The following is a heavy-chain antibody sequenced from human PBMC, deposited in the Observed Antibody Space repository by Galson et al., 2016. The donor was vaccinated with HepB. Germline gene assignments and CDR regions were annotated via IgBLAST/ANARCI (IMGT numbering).Heavy chain of an antibody. Sequence: SLRLSCAASGFTFSYYGMHWVRQAPGKGLEWVAVIWYDGSNKYYADSVKGRFTISRDNSNNILSLQMNSLRAEDTAVYYCTRDAMGRGSGSYSAFDYWGQGTLVTVSS. D-gene: IGHD1-26*01. V-gene: IGHV3-33*01. CDR2: IWYDGSNK. J-gene: IGHJ4*02. CDR1: GFTFSYYG. CDR3: TRDAMGRGSGSYSAFDY.